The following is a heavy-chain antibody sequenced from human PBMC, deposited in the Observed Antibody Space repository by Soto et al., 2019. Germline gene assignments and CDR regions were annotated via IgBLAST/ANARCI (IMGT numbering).Heavy chain of an antibody. V-gene: IGHV2-5*02. Sequence: SGPTLVNPTQTLTLTCTFSGFSLITYGVGVGWIRQPPGKALEWVALIYWDDDERYSPSLENRLTITKDTSKNQVVLTMTNMDPVETATYYCVHSALDSSGYYYYFDYWGPGTLVTFSS. CDR3: VHSALDSSGYYYYFDY. J-gene: IGHJ4*02. CDR1: GFSLITYGVG. CDR2: IYWDDDE. D-gene: IGHD3-22*01.